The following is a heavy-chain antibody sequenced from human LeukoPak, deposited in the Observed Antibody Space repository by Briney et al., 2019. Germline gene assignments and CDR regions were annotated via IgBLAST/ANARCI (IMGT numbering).Heavy chain of an antibody. Sequence: SETLSLTCTVSGYSISSGYYWGWIRQPPGKGLEWIGSIYHSGSTYYNPSLKSRVTISVDTSKNQFSLKLSSVTAADTAVYYCARRIGVPVLRYFDWLHNLCYFDYWGQGTLVTVSS. CDR1: GYSISSGYY. J-gene: IGHJ4*02. V-gene: IGHV4-38-2*02. CDR3: ARRIGVPVLRYFDWLHNLCYFDY. D-gene: IGHD3-9*01. CDR2: IYHSGST.